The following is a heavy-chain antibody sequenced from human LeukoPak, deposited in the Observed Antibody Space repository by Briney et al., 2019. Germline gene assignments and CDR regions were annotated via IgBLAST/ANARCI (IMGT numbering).Heavy chain of an antibody. CDR1: GFTFSSYA. V-gene: IGHV3-23*01. CDR2: IGGSGVST. J-gene: IGHJ4*02. D-gene: IGHD3-22*01. Sequence: QPGGSLRLSCAASGFTFSSYAMSWVRQPPGQGLEWVSGIGGSGVSTYYADSVKGRFTISRDNSGNTLYLQMNSLKASDTAMYYCARSRDSSGYYYLIWGQGTLVTVSS. CDR3: ARSRDSSGYYYLI.